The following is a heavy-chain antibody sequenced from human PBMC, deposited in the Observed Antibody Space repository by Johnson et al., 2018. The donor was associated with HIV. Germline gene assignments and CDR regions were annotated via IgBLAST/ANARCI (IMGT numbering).Heavy chain of an antibody. Sequence: QVQLEESGGGVVRPGGSLRLSCAASGFTFDDYGMHWVRQAPGKGLEWVAVISYDGSIKYYADSVRGRFTISRDNSKNSLYLQMNSLRVEDTAVYFCARDYRGALDIWGQGTMVTVSS. CDR2: ISYDGSIK. CDR3: ARDYRGALDI. V-gene: IGHV3-30*03. D-gene: IGHD4-11*01. CDR1: GFTFDDYG. J-gene: IGHJ3*02.